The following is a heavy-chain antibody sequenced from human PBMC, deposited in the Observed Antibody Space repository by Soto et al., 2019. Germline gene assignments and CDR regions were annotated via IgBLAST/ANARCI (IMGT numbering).Heavy chain of an antibody. CDR1: GFTVSSYS. CDR3: ARDIDYRDYDFWSGPYFDY. V-gene: IGHV3-48*01. J-gene: IGHJ4*02. CDR2: ISSSSSTI. D-gene: IGHD3-3*01. Sequence: GGSLRLSCAASGFTVSSYSMNWVRQAPGKGLEWVSYISSSSSTIYYADSVKGRFTISRDNAKNSLYLQMNSLRAEDTAVYYCARDIDYRDYDFWSGPYFDYWGQGTLVTVSS.